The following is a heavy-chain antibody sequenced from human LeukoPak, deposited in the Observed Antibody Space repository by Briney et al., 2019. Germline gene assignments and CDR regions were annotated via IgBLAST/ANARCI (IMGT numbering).Heavy chain of an antibody. D-gene: IGHD2-2*01. CDR3: AKDQDIVVVPAVS. CDR1: GFTFSSYW. CDR2: INSDGSST. J-gene: IGHJ4*02. V-gene: IGHV3-74*01. Sequence: GGSLRLSCAASGFTFSSYWMHWVRQAPGKGLVWVSRINSDGSSTGYADSVKGRFTISRDNAKNTLYLQMNSLRAEDTAVYYCAKDQDIVVVPAVSWGQGTLVTVSS.